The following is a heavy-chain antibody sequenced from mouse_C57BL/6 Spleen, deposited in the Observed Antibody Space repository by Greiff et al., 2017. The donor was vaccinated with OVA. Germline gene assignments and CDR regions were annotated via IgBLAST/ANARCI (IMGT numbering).Heavy chain of an antibody. CDR2: IWTGGGT. D-gene: IGHD1-1*01. CDR3: ARKTSYYGSSHWYFDV. V-gene: IGHV2-9-1*01. J-gene: IGHJ1*03. CDR1: GFSLTSYA. Sequence: QVQLQQSGPGLVAPSQSLSITCTVSGFSLTSYAISWVRQPPGKGLEWLGVIWTGGGTNYNSALKSRLSISKDNSKSQVFLKMNSLQTDDTARYYCARKTSYYGSSHWYFDVWGTGTTVTVSS.